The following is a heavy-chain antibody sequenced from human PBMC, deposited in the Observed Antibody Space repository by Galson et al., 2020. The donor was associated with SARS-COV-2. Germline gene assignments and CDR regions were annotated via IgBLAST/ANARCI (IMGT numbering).Heavy chain of an antibody. CDR2: IKSKTDGGTT. V-gene: IGHV3-15*01. J-gene: IGHJ6*02. CDR1: GFTFSNAW. D-gene: IGHD3-9*01. CDR3: TTWLRYFDWFRWYYYYGMDV. Sequence: GGSLRLSCAASGFTFSNAWMSWVRQAPGKGLEWVGRIKSKTDGGTTDYAAPVKDRFTISRDDSKNTLYLQMNSLKTEDTAVYYCTTWLRYFDWFRWYYYYGMDVWGQGTTVTVSS.